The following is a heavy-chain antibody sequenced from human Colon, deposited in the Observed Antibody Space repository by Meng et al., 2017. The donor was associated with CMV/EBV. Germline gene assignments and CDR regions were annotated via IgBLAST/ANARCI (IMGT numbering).Heavy chain of an antibody. D-gene: IGHD3-3*01. CDR1: GFTFSSYA. Sequence: GGSLRLSCAASGFTFSSYAMHWVRQAPGKGLEWVAVISYDGSNKYYADSVKGRFTISRDNSKNTLYLQMNSLRAEDTAVYYCARDLSFGVVIHSHYFDYWGQGTLVTVSS. V-gene: IGHV3-30-3*01. J-gene: IGHJ4*02. CDR2: ISYDGSNK. CDR3: ARDLSFGVVIHSHYFDY.